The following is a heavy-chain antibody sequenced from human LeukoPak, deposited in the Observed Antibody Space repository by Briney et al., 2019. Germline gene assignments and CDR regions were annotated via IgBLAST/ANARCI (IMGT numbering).Heavy chain of an antibody. V-gene: IGHV3-21*01. J-gene: IGHJ4*02. CDR1: GFTFSDYT. CDR3: AKDSPSRTATTEVPVDY. D-gene: IGHD5-24*01. CDR2: ISSSSSYI. Sequence: GGSLRLSCAAFGFTFSDYTMNWVRQAPGKGLEWVSSISSSSSYIYFANSVRGRFTTYRDNAKNSLYLQMNSLRAEDTAVYYCAKDSPSRTATTEVPVDYWGQGTLVTVSS.